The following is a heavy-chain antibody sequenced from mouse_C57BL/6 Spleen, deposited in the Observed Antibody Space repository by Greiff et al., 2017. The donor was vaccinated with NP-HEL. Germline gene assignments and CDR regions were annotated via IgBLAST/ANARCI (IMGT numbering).Heavy chain of an antibody. D-gene: IGHD1-1*01. CDR2: IYPSDSET. CDR3: ARVVTTVVAKGYFDV. J-gene: IGHJ1*03. Sequence: QVQLQQPGAELVRPGSSVKLSCKASGYTFTSYWMDWVKQRPGQGLEWIGNIYPSDSETHYNQKFKGKATLTVDKSSSTAYMQLSRLTSEDSAVYYCARVVTTVVAKGYFDVWGKGTTVTVSS. V-gene: IGHV1-61*01. CDR1: GYTFTSYW.